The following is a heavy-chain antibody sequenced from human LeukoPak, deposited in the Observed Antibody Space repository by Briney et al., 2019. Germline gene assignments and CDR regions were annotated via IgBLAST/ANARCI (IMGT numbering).Heavy chain of an antibody. J-gene: IGHJ4*02. Sequence: PGGSLRLSCAASGFTFSIYAMTWVRQAPGKGLEWVSGIGGSGGRTYYADSVKGRFTISRDNSENTLYLQMNTLRVDDTAMYYCARGIASHDFFSRGEWGQGTLVTVSS. CDR1: GFTFSIYA. V-gene: IGHV3-23*01. CDR2: IGGSGGRT. D-gene: IGHD2-21*01. CDR3: ARGIASHDFFSRGE.